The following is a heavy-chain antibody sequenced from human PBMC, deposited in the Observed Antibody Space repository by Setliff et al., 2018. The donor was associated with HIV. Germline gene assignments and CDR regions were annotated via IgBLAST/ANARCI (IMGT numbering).Heavy chain of an antibody. V-gene: IGHV4-4*09. Sequence: SETLSLTCTVSGGAISTYYWTWIRQPPGKGLEWIGYIYSSGSTHQNPSLKSRVTMSVDTSKNQFSLKLGSVTAADTAVYYCARDKGYYYMDVWGKGITVTVSS. CDR3: ARDKGYYYMDV. J-gene: IGHJ6*03. CDR2: IYSSGST. CDR1: GGAISTYY.